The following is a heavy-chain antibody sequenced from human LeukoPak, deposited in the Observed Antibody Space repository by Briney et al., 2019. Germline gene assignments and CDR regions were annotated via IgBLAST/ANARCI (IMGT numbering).Heavy chain of an antibody. CDR3: AREPYSSLAFDI. V-gene: IGHV3-74*01. Sequence: GGSLRLSCAASGFTFSSYWMHRVRQAPGKGLLWVSRINSDGTSSTYADSVKGRFTISRDNAENTLYLQINSLRDEDTAVYFCAREPYSSLAFDIWGRGTMVTVSS. CDR1: GFTFSSYW. J-gene: IGHJ3*02. D-gene: IGHD5-18*01. CDR2: INSDGTSS.